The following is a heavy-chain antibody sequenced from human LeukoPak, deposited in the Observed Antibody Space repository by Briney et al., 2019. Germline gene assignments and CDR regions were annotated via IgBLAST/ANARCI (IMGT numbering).Heavy chain of an antibody. CDR3: ATGIAAASNWFDP. J-gene: IGHJ5*02. CDR1: GGSISSSSYY. CDR2: IYYSGST. D-gene: IGHD6-13*01. V-gene: IGHV4-39*07. Sequence: PSETLSLTCTVSGGSISSSSYYWGWIRQPPGKGLEWIGSIYYSGSTYYNPSLKSRVTISVDMSKNQFSLRLTSVTAADTAVYYCATGIAAASNWFDPWGQGTLVTVSS.